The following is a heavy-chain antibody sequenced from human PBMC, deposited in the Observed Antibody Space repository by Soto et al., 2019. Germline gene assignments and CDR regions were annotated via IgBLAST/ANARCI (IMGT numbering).Heavy chain of an antibody. Sequence: SETLCLTCTGYGGSFSGNYWSWIRQPPGMGLGWIGEISHSGTTNYNPSLISRVTISVDTSKNQFSLKLSSVTAADTAVYYCARHNVPLSVGYYYDMDVWRQATPVT. J-gene: IGHJ6*02. CDR3: ARHNVPLSVGYYYDMDV. D-gene: IGHD1-20*01. CDR2: ISHSGTT. CDR1: GGSFSGNY. V-gene: IGHV4-34*01.